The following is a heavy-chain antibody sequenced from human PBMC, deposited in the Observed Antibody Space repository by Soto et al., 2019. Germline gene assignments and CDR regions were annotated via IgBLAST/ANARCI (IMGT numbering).Heavy chain of an antibody. D-gene: IGHD3-3*01. V-gene: IGHV3-15*07. CDR3: ARDYNDFWSGHFDY. CDR1: GFTFRNAW. J-gene: IGHJ4*02. Sequence: GGSLRLSCAASGFTFRNAWINWVRQAPGKGLEWVGRIKSKTNGGTTDYAAPVKGRFAISRDNAKNSLYLQMNSLRVEDTAVYYCARDYNDFWSGHFDYWGQGALVTVSS. CDR2: IKSKTNGGTT.